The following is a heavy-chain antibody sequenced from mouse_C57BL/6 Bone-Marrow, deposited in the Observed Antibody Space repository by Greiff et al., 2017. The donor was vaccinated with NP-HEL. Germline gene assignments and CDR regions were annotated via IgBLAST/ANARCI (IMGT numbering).Heavy chain of an antibody. CDR1: GYSFTDYN. CDR3: AKKSDYGVDY. Sequence: LVESGPELVKPGASVKISCKASGYSFTDYNMNWVKQSNGKSLEWIGVINPNYGTTSYNQKFKGKATLTVDQSSSTAYMQLNSLTSEDSAVYYCAKKSDYGVDYWGQGTTLTVSS. CDR2: INPNYGTT. V-gene: IGHV1-39*01. J-gene: IGHJ2*01. D-gene: IGHD2-4*01.